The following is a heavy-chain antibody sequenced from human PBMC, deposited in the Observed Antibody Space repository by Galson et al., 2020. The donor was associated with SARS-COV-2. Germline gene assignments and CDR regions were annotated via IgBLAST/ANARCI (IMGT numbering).Heavy chain of an antibody. D-gene: IGHD3-10*01. CDR2: IGTAGDT. J-gene: IGHJ6*03. V-gene: IGHV3-13*04. Sequence: GGSLRLSCAASGFTFSSYDMHWVRQATGKGLEWVSAIGTAGDTYYPGSVKGRFTISRENAKNSLYLQMNSLRAGDTAVYYCARGAHGSGSYYHYYYYYDMDVWGKGTTVTVSS. CDR3: ARGAHGSGSYYHYYYYYDMDV. CDR1: GFTFSSYD.